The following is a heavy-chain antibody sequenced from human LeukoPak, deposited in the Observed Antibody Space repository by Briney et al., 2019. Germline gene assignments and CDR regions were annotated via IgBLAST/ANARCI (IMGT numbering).Heavy chain of an antibody. V-gene: IGHV4-30-2*01. Sequence: SQTLSLTSDVSGDSISSGVYSWTWIRLPPGKGLEWIGFIYRSGSTSYSPSLKSRVTISVDSSKTQSSLELTSVTAADTAVYFCARSGRGYWYFDLWGRGTLVSVSS. CDR1: GDSISSGVYS. CDR2: IYRSGST. CDR3: ARSGRGYWYFDL. D-gene: IGHD1-26*01. J-gene: IGHJ2*01.